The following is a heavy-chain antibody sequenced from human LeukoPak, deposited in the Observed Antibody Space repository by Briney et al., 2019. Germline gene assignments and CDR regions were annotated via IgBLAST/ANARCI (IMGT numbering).Heavy chain of an antibody. CDR3: ARDFSGGYDFDQYFDY. CDR2: ISSSSSYI. Sequence: GGSLRLSCAASGFTFSSYSMNWVRQAPGKGLEWVSSISSSSSYIYYADSVKGRFTISRDNAKNSLYLQMNSLRAEDTAVYYCARDFSGGYDFDQYFDYWGQGTLVTVSS. V-gene: IGHV3-21*01. CDR1: GFTFSSYS. D-gene: IGHD5-12*01. J-gene: IGHJ4*02.